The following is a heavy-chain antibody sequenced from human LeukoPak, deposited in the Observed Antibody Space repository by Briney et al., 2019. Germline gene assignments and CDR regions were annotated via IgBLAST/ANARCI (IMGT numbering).Heavy chain of an antibody. CDR1: GFTFSSYW. D-gene: IGHD1-26*01. Sequence: PGGSLRLCCAASGFTFSSYWMSCVRQAPRKGLEWVSNIKQDGSEKYYVDSVKGRFTISRDNAKNSLYLQMNSLRAEDTAVYYCARGLSEATFDYWGQRTLVTVSS. V-gene: IGHV3-7*01. CDR2: IKQDGSEK. J-gene: IGHJ4*02. CDR3: ARGLSEATFDY.